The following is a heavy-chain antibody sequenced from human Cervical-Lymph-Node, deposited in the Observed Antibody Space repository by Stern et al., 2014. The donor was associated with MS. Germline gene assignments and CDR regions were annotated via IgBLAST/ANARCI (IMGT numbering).Heavy chain of an antibody. CDR2: IHSSGDT. J-gene: IGHJ6*02. Sequence: QVQLQESGPGLVKPSETLSLTCTVSGGSISNYYWSWIRQPPGKGLEWIGYIHSSGDTDPNPSLKSRVTISEDASKNQFSLKLNSVTAADTAVYFCARVSLLQQLGRVGYHGMDVWGQGTTVTVSS. CDR1: GGSISNYY. V-gene: IGHV4-59*01. CDR3: ARVSLLQQLGRVGYHGMDV. D-gene: IGHD3/OR15-3a*01.